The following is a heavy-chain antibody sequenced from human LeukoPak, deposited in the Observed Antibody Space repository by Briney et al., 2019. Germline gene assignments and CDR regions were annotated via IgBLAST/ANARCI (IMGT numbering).Heavy chain of an antibody. CDR1: GFTFSSSW. V-gene: IGHV3-7*01. Sequence: GGSLRLSCAASGFTFSSSWMTWVRQAPGKGLEWVASIKDDGRDKYYVDSVKGRFTISRDNAKNSAFLQMNSLRAEDTAVYYCARDPERGFGYWGQGALVTVSS. CDR2: IKDDGRDK. D-gene: IGHD3-10*01. J-gene: IGHJ4*02. CDR3: ARDPERGFGY.